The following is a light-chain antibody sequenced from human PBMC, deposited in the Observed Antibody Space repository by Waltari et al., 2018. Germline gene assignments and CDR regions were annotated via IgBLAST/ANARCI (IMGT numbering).Light chain of an antibody. Sequence: EIVLTQSPATLSLSPGDRATLSCRASQSISGYLAWYQQRPGQAPRLLIYGASHRAAGIPDRFSGSGSGTDFTLTVSSLQSEDFGVYYCQQYIDWPQYTFGQGTKLEIK. CDR2: GAS. CDR3: QQYIDWPQYT. J-gene: IGKJ2*01. V-gene: IGKV3-11*01. CDR1: QSISGY.